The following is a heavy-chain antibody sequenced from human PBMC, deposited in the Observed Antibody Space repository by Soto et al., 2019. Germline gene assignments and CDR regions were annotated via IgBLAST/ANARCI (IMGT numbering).Heavy chain of an antibody. V-gene: IGHV3-30-3*01. D-gene: IGHD2-2*01. J-gene: IGHJ4*02. CDR1: GFTFSSYA. CDR2: ISYDGSNK. CDR3: GRCSSTSCHLGSDY. Sequence: QVQLVESGGGVVQPGRSLRLSCAASGFTFSSYAMNWVRQAPGKGLEWVALISYDGSNKYYADSVKGRFTISRDSSKKTLYLQMNSLRDADTAFYYCGRCSSTSCHLGSDYWGQGTLVTVSS.